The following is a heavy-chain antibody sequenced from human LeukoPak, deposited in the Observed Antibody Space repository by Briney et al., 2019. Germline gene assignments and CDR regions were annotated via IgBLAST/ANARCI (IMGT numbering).Heavy chain of an antibody. D-gene: IGHD3-10*01. J-gene: IGHJ4*02. CDR2: IYPGDSDI. CDR1: GSSFTSYW. V-gene: IGHV5-51*01. Sequence: GESLQISCQGSGSSFTSYWIGWVRQMPGKGLEWMGIIYPGDSDIRYSPSFQGQFSISADKSISTAYLQWSSLKASDTAIYYCARLGSGNSLDNWGQGTLVTVSS. CDR3: ARLGSGNSLDN.